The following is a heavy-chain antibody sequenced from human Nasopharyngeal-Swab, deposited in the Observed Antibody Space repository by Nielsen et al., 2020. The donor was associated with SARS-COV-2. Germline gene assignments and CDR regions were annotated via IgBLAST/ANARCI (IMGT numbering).Heavy chain of an antibody. D-gene: IGHD6-19*01. CDR2: IKRKADGGTV. Sequence: GESLKIPCAASGFVFSCVWMSWVRQAPGKGLEWVGRIKRKADGGTVEYATAVRGRFSITRDDSRNTLFLQMNRMKTEDTAVYYCTTLHRTGWFWGQGTLVTVSS. J-gene: IGHJ4*02. V-gene: IGHV3-15*01. CDR3: TTLHRTGWF. CDR1: GFVFSCVW.